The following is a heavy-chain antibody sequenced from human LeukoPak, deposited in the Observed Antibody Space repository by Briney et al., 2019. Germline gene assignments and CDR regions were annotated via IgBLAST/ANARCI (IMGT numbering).Heavy chain of an antibody. Sequence: PGGSLRLSCAASGFTFSSYAMSWVRQAPGKGLEWVSAISGSGGSTYYADSVKGRFTTSRDNSKNTLYLQMNSLRAEDTAVYYCAKSHKADYDFWSGYYRPFDYWGQGTLVTASS. V-gene: IGHV3-23*01. J-gene: IGHJ4*02. CDR1: GFTFSSYA. CDR3: AKSHKADYDFWSGYYRPFDY. CDR2: ISGSGGST. D-gene: IGHD3-3*01.